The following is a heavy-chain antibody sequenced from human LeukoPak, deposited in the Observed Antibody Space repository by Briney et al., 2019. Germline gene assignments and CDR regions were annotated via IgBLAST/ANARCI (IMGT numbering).Heavy chain of an antibody. CDR2: IKSKTDGGTT. CDR1: GLTFSKSW. Sequence: GGSLRLSCAVSGLTFSKSWMTWVRQAPGKGLECVGRIKSKTDGGTTDYAAPVKGRFTISRDDSKHKLYLQMNSLKTEATAVYYCATLGSCTNGECYGFDYWGQGTLVPVSS. J-gene: IGHJ4*02. CDR3: ATLGSCTNGECYGFDY. V-gene: IGHV3-15*01. D-gene: IGHD2-8*01.